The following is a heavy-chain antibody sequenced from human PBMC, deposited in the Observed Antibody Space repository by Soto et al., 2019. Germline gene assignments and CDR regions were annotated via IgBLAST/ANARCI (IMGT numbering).Heavy chain of an antibody. D-gene: IGHD3-10*01. V-gene: IGHV1-24*01. J-gene: IGHJ4*02. CDR1: GYSLTELS. CDR2: FDPEDGET. Sequence: ASVKVSCKFSGYSLTELSMHWVRQAPGKGLEWMGGFDPEDGETIYPQKFQGRVTMTIDTSTSTVYMELRNLTSDDTAVYYCARDRSSSDYWGQGTLVTVSS. CDR3: ARDRSSSDY.